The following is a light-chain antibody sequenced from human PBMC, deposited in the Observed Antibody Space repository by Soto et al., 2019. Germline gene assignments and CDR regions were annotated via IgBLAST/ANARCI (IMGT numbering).Light chain of an antibody. CDR2: KAS. J-gene: IGKJ1*01. CDR1: QSIGSF. Sequence: DIQMTQSPSTLSASVGDRVTITCRASQSIGSFLAWYQEKPGKTPKLLIYKASILEGGVQSSFRGSGSGTEFTLTIGSLQPDDVVTYYCKQYESYWTVGQGPNVDMK. V-gene: IGKV1-5*03. CDR3: KQYESYWT.